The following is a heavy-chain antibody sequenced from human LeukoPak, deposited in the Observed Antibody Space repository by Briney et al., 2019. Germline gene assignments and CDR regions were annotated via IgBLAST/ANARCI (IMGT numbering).Heavy chain of an antibody. D-gene: IGHD3-22*01. CDR3: ATDREGDPSAYYLV. V-gene: IGHV3-30-3*01. CDR2: ISYDGSNK. Sequence: GGSLRLSCAASKFTFSSYAIHWVRQAPGKGLEWVAVISYDGSNKYYADSVKGRFTISRDNSKNTLFLQMNSLRAEDSAVYYCATDREGDPSAYYLVGGQGTLITVSS. CDR1: KFTFSSYA. J-gene: IGHJ4*02.